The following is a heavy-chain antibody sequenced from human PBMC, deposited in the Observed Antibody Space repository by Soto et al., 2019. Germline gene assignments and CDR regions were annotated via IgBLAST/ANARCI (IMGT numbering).Heavy chain of an antibody. Sequence: EVQLVESGGGLVQPGGSLRLSCAASGFTFSSYWMHWVRQAPGKGLVWVSRINSDGSTTNYADPVKGRFTISRDNAKNTLYLQMNSLRAEDTAVYSCARVPTGGYDWNWGQGTLVTVSS. J-gene: IGHJ4*02. CDR3: ARVPTGGYDWN. CDR1: GFTFSSYW. V-gene: IGHV3-74*01. CDR2: INSDGSTT. D-gene: IGHD5-12*01.